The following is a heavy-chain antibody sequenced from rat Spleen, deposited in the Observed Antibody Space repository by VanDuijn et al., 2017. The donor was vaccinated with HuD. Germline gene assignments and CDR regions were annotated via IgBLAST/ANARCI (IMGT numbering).Heavy chain of an antibody. Sequence: EVQLVESGGGLVQPGRSMRLSCAASGFTFSDFFMAWVCQAPAKGLEWVATISSDGSSTYYRDSVKGRFTISRDNAKSTLYLQMDSLRSEDTATFYCVRQDTSGYSNWFTYWGQGTLVTVSS. CDR1: GFTFSDFF. CDR2: ISSDGSST. V-gene: IGHV5-29*01. D-gene: IGHD4-3*01. J-gene: IGHJ3*01. CDR3: VRQDTSGYSNWFTY.